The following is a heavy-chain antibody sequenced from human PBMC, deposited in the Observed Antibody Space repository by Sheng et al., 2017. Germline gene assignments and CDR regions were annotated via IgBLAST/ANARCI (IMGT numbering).Heavy chain of an antibody. J-gene: IGHJ4*02. D-gene: IGHD2-21*01. Sequence: EVQLVESGGGLVQPGGSLRLSCAASGFIFSSYAMHWVRQAPGKGLEYVSAISINGGSTYYANSVKGRFTISRDNSKNTLYLQMGSLRAEDMAVYYCARVYGGNWEGQFDYWGQGTLVTV. V-gene: IGHV3-64*01. CDR2: ISINGGST. CDR1: GFIFSSYA. CDR3: ARVYGGNWEGQFDY.